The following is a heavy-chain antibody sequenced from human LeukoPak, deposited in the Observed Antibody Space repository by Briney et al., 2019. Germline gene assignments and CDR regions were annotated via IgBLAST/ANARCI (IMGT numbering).Heavy chain of an antibody. CDR3: ARDSGSGWYQYFDY. Sequence: GGSLRLSCAASGFIFSDYSMGWVRQAPGKGLEWVSSITTSRDQYHADSVKGRFTVSRDNAKSSVYLQMDSLRADDTAVYYCARDSGSGWYQYFDYWGQGTLVTVSS. J-gene: IGHJ4*02. CDR1: GFIFSDYS. D-gene: IGHD6-19*01. CDR2: ITTSRDQ. V-gene: IGHV3-21*06.